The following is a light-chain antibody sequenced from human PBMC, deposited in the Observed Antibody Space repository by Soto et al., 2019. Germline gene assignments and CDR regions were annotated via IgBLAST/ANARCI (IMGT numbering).Light chain of an antibody. V-gene: IGKV1-33*01. CDR1: QDISNY. CDR3: QHYNNLLGT. CDR2: AAS. Sequence: DIQMTQSPSSLSASVGDRVTITCQASQDISNYLNWYQRKPGKAPKLLIYAASNLDTGVPSRFSGSGSGTEFTFTISSLQPEDIATYYCQHYNNLLGTLGQGTKVDIK. J-gene: IGKJ1*01.